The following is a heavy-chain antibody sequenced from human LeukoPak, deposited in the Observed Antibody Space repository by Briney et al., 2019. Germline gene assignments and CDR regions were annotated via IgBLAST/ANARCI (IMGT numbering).Heavy chain of an antibody. J-gene: IGHJ4*02. CDR3: ARDVYYDFWSGYSGYFDN. V-gene: IGHV1-69*13. CDR1: GGTFSSYA. CDR2: IIPIFGTA. D-gene: IGHD3-3*01. Sequence: SVKVSCKASGGTFSSYAISWVRQAPGQGLEWMGGIIPIFGTANYAQKFQGRVTITADESTSTAYMELSSLRSEDTAVYYCARDVYYDFWSGYSGYFDNWGQGTLVTVSS.